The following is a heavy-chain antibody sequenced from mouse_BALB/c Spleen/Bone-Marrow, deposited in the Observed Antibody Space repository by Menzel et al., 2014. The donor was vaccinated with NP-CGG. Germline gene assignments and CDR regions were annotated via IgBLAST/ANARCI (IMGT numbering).Heavy chain of an antibody. CDR2: INPYNDGT. J-gene: IGHJ4*01. CDR3: ASHNWDYAMDY. V-gene: IGHV1-14*01. Sequence: EVQLKQSGPELVKPGASVKMSCKASGYTFTSYVMHWVKQKPGQGLEWIGYINPYNDGTKYNEKFKGKATLTSDKSSSTAYRELSSRPSEDAAVYYCASHNWDYAMDYWGQGTSVTVSS. D-gene: IGHD4-1*02. CDR1: GYTFTSYV.